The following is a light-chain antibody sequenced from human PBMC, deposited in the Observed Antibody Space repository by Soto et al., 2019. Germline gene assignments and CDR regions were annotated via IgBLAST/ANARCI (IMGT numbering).Light chain of an antibody. V-gene: IGLV2-14*03. CDR1: SSDIGDYDY. CDR2: DVS. J-gene: IGLJ2*01. CDR3: TSYTSTITLV. Sequence: SALNQPASVSGSPGQSVTISCTGTSSDIGDYDYVSWYQHHPGEAPKLMIYDVSNRPSGVSDRFSGSKSGNTASLTISGLQAEDEADYYCTSYTSTITLVFGGGTKVTVL.